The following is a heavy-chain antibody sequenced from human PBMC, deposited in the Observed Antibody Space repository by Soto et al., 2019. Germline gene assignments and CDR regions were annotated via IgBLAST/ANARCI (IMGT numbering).Heavy chain of an antibody. D-gene: IGHD1-26*01. CDR2: ISYDGSNK. Sequence: QVQLVESGGGVVQPGRSLRLSCAASGFTFSHYGIHWVRQAPGKGLEWLAVISYDGSNKHYADSVKGRFTVSRDNSKNTLYLQMTSLSAEYTAVYFCVRDSGNDQGPFDDWGQGTMITVSS. CDR1: GFTFSHYG. CDR3: VRDSGNDQGPFDD. J-gene: IGHJ4*02. V-gene: IGHV3-30*03.